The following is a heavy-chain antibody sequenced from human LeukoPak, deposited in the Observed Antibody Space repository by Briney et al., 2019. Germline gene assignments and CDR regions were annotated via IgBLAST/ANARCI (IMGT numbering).Heavy chain of an antibody. D-gene: IGHD4-11*01. CDR2: ISDSGST. V-gene: IGHV4-59*11. J-gene: IGHJ4*02. CDR1: GGSLSTHH. CDR3: ARGVSY. Sequence: PSETLSLTCVVSGGSLSTHHWSWIRQSPGRGLEWIGYISDSGSTNYNPSLKSRVTISVDTSKNQFSLMLSSVTAADTAVYYCARGVSYWGQGTLVTVSS.